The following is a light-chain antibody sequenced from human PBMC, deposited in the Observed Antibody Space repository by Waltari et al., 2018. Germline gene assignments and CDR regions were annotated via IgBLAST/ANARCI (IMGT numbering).Light chain of an antibody. Sequence: NFMLTQPHSVSESPGKPVIIPCTRRSGSIASTFVQWYQQRPGSAPTTVTFEDNERPSGVPDRFSGSIDSSSNSASLTISGLRTEDEADYYCQSYDTTTHWVFGGGTKLTVL. CDR2: EDN. CDR3: QSYDTTTHWV. V-gene: IGLV6-57*03. J-gene: IGLJ3*02. CDR1: SGSIASTF.